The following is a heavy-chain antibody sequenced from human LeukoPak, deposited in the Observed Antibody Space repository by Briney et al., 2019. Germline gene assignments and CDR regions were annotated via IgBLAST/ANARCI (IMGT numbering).Heavy chain of an antibody. J-gene: IGHJ4*02. CDR1: GYTFTGYY. CDR3: ATLPRLSGSYLFY. D-gene: IGHD1-26*01. Sequence: GASVKVSCKASGYTFTGYYMHWVRQAPGQGLEWMGWINPNSGGTNYAQKFQGWVTMTRDTSISTAYMELSRLRSDDTAVYYCATLPRLSGSYLFYWGQGTLVTVSS. CDR2: INPNSGGT. V-gene: IGHV1-2*04.